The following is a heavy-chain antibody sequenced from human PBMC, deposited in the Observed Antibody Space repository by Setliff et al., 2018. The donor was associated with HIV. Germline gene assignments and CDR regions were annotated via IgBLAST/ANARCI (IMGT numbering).Heavy chain of an antibody. CDR1: GYTFTSYY. CDR3: ASTSDLYSSGWYYAY. V-gene: IGHV1-46*01. J-gene: IGHJ4*02. D-gene: IGHD6-19*01. CDR2: VNPSGGST. Sequence: ASVKVSCKASGYTFTSYYMHWVRQAPGQGLEWMGIVNPSGGSTSYAQKFQGRVTMTRDTSTSTVYMELSSLRSEDTAVYYCASTSDLYSSGWYYAYWGQGTLVTVSS.